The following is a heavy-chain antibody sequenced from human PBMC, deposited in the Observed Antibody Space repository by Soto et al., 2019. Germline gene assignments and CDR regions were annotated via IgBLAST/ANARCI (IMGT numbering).Heavy chain of an antibody. J-gene: IGHJ4*02. CDR3: AKAQRWLQHAHHYY. Sequence: GSLRLSCAASGFTFSSYAMSWVRQAPGKGLEWVSAISGSGGSTYYADSVKGRFTISRDNSKNTLYLQMNSLRAEDTAVYYCAKAQRWLQHAHHYYWGQGTLVTVSS. CDR2: ISGSGGST. CDR1: GFTFSSYA. D-gene: IGHD5-18*01. V-gene: IGHV3-23*01.